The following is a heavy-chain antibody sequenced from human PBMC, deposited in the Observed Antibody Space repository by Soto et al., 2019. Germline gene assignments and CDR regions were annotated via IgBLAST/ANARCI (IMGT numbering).Heavy chain of an antibody. CDR1: GYTFTSYA. D-gene: IGHD6-13*01. CDR2: INAGNGNT. V-gene: IGHV1-3*01. Sequence: GASVKVSCKASGYTFTSYAMHWVRQAPGQRLEWMGWINAGNGNTKYSQKFQGRVTITRDTSASTAYMELSSLRSEDTAVYYCARVPSAAAGDYYYYGMDVCGQGTTVTVSS. J-gene: IGHJ6*02. CDR3: ARVPSAAAGDYYYYGMDV.